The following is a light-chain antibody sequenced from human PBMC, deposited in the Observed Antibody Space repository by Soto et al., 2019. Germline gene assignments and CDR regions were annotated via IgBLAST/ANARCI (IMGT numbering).Light chain of an antibody. Sequence: QSALTQPPAASGSPGQSVTISCTGTNSDFAGYNFVSWFQQHPGKAPRLIIYEVNERPSGVPHRFSGSKSGNTASLTISGLQADDEADYYCISYITSNNFYVFGTGTKVTVL. J-gene: IGLJ1*01. CDR3: ISYITSNNFYV. V-gene: IGLV2-8*01. CDR2: EVN. CDR1: NSDFAGYNF.